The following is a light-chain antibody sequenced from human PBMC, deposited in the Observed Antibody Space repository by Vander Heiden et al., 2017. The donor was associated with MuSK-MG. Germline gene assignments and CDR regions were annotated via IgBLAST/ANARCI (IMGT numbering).Light chain of an antibody. CDR1: STDVGRYYY. J-gene: IGLJ2*01. CDR3: TAYTTSTTVL. CDR2: DVS. Sequence: QSALTQPASVSGSPGQSVTISCTGTSTDVGRYYYVSWYQQHPAKAPILLIYDVSSRPSGVSNRFSGSKSASTAFPTISGRQAEDDADYYCTAYTTSTTVLFGGGTKLTVL. V-gene: IGLV2-14*03.